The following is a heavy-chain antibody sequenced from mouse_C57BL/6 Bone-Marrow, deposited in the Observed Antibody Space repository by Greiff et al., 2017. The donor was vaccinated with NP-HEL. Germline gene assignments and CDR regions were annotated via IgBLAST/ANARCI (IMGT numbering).Heavy chain of an antibody. CDR3: ARVWPICGGSAY. CDR2: IDPENGDT. D-gene: IGHD1-1*02. J-gene: IGHJ3*01. V-gene: IGHV14-4*01. Sequence: EVQLQQSGAELVRPGASVKLSCTASGFNITDDYMHWVKQRPEQGLEWIGWIDPENGDTEYASKFQGKATITADTSSNTAYLQLSSLTSEDTAVYYCARVWPICGGSAYWGQGTLVTVSA. CDR1: GFNITDDY.